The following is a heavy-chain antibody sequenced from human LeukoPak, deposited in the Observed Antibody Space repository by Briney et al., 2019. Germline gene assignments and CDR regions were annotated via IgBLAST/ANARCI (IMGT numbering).Heavy chain of an antibody. CDR1: GGSISSYY. Sequence: SETLSLTCTVSGGSISSYYWSWIRQPPGKGPEWIGYIYYSGSTNYNPSLKSRVTISVDTSKNQFSLKLSSVTAADTAVYYCARGDSSGWFSGFDYWGQGTLVTVSS. CDR2: IYYSGST. V-gene: IGHV4-59*01. D-gene: IGHD6-19*01. CDR3: ARGDSSGWFSGFDY. J-gene: IGHJ4*02.